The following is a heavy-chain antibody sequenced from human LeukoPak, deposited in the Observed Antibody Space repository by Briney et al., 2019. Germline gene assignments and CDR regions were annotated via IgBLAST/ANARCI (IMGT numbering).Heavy chain of an antibody. D-gene: IGHD7-27*01. Sequence: GASVKVSCKASGYTFTSYGISWARQAPGQGLEWMGWISAYNGNTNYAQKLQGRVTMTTDTSTSTAYMELRSLRSDDTAVYYCAGPDSGYYYYGMDVWGQGTTVTVSS. V-gene: IGHV1-18*01. J-gene: IGHJ6*02. CDR3: AGPDSGYYYYGMDV. CDR2: ISAYNGNT. CDR1: GYTFTSYG.